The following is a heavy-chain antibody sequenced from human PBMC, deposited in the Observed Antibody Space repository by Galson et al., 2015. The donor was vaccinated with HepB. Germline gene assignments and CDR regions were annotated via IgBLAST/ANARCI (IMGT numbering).Heavy chain of an antibody. V-gene: IGHV4-34*01. Sequence: LSLTCAVYGGSFSGYYWSWIRQPPGKGLEWIGEINHSGSTNYNPSLKSRITISVDTSKNQFSLKLSSVTAADTAVYYCARGAKIVVVVPPWFDHWGQGTLVTVSS. CDR3: ARGAKIVVVVPPWFDH. D-gene: IGHD3-22*01. CDR1: GGSFSGYY. CDR2: INHSGST. J-gene: IGHJ5*02.